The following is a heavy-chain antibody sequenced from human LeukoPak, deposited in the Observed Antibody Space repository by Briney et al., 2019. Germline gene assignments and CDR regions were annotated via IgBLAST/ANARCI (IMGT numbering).Heavy chain of an antibody. J-gene: IGHJ5*02. CDR1: GFTFSDYY. CDR2: VSSSSDYT. D-gene: IGHD6-13*01. Sequence: GGSLRLSCVASGFTFSDYYMSWIRQAPGKGLEGVSYVSSSSDYTNYADSVRGRFTISRDNAKNSLYLQMNSLRAEDTAVYYCARPPYSSSWDPGWFDPWGQGTLITVSS. CDR3: ARPPYSSSWDPGWFDP. V-gene: IGHV3-11*06.